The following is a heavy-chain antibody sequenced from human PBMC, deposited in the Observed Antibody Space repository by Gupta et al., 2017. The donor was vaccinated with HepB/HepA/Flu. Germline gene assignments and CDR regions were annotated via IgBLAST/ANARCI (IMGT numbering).Heavy chain of an antibody. Sequence: QVQLVESGGGVVQPGRSLRLSCSASGFTFRSYALHGVRQAPGKGLEWVAVISYDGSNKYYADSVKGRFTISRDNSKNTLYLQMNSLRAEDTAVYYCASGSPGIAAAGAPDWYFDLWGRGTLVTVAS. CDR3: ASGSPGIAAAGAPDWYFDL. J-gene: IGHJ2*01. CDR1: GFTFRSYA. D-gene: IGHD6-13*01. CDR2: ISYDGSNK. V-gene: IGHV3-30-3*01.